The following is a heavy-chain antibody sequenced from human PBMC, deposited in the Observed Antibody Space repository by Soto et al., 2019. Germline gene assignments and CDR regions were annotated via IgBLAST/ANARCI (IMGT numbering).Heavy chain of an antibody. CDR3: ARSSSRTYNFDY. V-gene: IGHV3-33*01. CDR2: IWYDGSNK. D-gene: IGHD2-2*01. J-gene: IGHJ4*02. CDR1: GFTFSSYG. Sequence: QVQLVESGGGVVQPGRSLRLSCAASGFTFSSYGMHWVRQAPGKGLEWVAVIWYDGSNKYYADSVKGRFTISRDNSKNTLYLQMNSLRAEDTAVYYCARSSSRTYNFDYWGQGTLVTVSS.